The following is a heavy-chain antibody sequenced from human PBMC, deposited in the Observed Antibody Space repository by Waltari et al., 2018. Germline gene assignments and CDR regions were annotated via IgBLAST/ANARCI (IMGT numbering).Heavy chain of an antibody. J-gene: IGHJ4*02. Sequence: QVQLVESGGGLVKPGGSLRLSCAATGFTFSAYYMSWIRQAPGKGLGWVSYISSSGSTRYYADSVKGRFTISRDNAKNSLYLQMNSLRAEDTAVYYCARTILLEWLLYVLDYWGQGTLVTVSS. V-gene: IGHV3-11*01. D-gene: IGHD3-3*01. CDR1: GFTFSAYY. CDR2: ISSSGSTR. CDR3: ARTILLEWLLYVLDY.